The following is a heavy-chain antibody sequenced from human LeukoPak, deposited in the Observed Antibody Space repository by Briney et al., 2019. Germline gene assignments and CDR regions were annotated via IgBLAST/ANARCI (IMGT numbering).Heavy chain of an antibody. CDR2: IGAYNGDT. CDR1: GYTFTTYG. D-gene: IGHD2-21*01. CDR3: ARVVLKGVDAFDI. J-gene: IGHJ3*02. V-gene: IGHV1-18*01. Sequence: GASVKVSCKASGYTFTTYGITWVRQAPGQGLEWMGWIGAYNGDTNYAQKVQGRVTMTTDTSTSTAYMELRSLRSDDTAVYYCARVVLKGVDAFDIWGQGTMVTVSS.